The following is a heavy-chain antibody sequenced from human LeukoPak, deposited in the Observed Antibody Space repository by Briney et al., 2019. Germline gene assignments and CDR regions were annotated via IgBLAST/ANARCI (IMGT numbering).Heavy chain of an antibody. Sequence: GGSLRLSCSASGFTFSNYAMHWVRQAPGKGLEYVSGISSNGGSPYNAGSVKARFTISRDNSKNTLYLQMSSLRAEDMAMYYCVKGITFNYHYGMDVWGQGTTVTVSS. CDR2: ISSNGGSP. J-gene: IGHJ6*02. CDR3: VKGITFNYHYGMDV. CDR1: GFTFSNYA. D-gene: IGHD1-20*01. V-gene: IGHV3-64D*09.